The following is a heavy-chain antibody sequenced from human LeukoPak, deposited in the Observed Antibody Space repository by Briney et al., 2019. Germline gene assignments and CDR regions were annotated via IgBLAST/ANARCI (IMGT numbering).Heavy chain of an antibody. J-gene: IGHJ4*02. CDR3: ARAKPKNMVRGLIMRRESRYYFDY. V-gene: IGHV3-53*01. CDR1: GFTVSSNY. D-gene: IGHD3-10*01. Sequence: SGGSLRLSCAASGFTVSSNYMSWVRQAPGKGLEWVLVIYSGGSTYYADSVKGRFTISRDNSKSTLYIQMNSLRAEDTAVYYCARAKPKNMVRGLIMRRESRYYFDYWGQGTLVTVSS. CDR2: IYSGGST.